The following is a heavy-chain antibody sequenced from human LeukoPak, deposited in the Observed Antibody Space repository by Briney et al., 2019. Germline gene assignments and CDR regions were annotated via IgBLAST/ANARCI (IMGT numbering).Heavy chain of an antibody. D-gene: IGHD3-16*01. CDR3: ARASYYDYVWGSFVWFDP. CDR2: INPNSGGT. Sequence: ASVKVSCKASGYTFTGYYMHWVRQAPGQGLEWMGWINPNSGGTNYAQKFQGWVTMTRVTSISTAYMELSRLRSDDTAVYYCARASYYDYVWGSFVWFDPWGQGTLVTVSS. J-gene: IGHJ5*02. V-gene: IGHV1-2*04. CDR1: GYTFTGYY.